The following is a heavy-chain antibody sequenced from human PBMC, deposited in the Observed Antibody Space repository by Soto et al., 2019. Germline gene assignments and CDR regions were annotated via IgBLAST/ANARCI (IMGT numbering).Heavy chain of an antibody. J-gene: IGHJ4*02. V-gene: IGHV3-9*01. CDR1: GFTFDDYA. CDR2: ISWNSGSI. CDR3: AKGGGGAVAGGIDY. Sequence: EVQLVESGGGLVQPGRSLRLSCAASGFTFDDYAMHWVRQAPGKGLEWVSGISWNSGSIGYADSVKGRFTISRDNAKNSLYLQMNSLRAEDTALYYCAKGGGGAVAGGIDYWGQGTLVTVSS. D-gene: IGHD6-19*01.